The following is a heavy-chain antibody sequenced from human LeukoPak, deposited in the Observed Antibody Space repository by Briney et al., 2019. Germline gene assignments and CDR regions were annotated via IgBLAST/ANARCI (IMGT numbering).Heavy chain of an antibody. CDR1: GFIFSSYG. V-gene: IGHV3-21*01. CDR2: ISSGSSFI. D-gene: IGHD3-3*01. J-gene: IGHJ5*02. CDR3: ARDLFGTRSWFDP. Sequence: PGGSLRLSCEASGFIFSSYGMNWVRQAPGKGLEWVSSISSGSSFIHYADSVKGRFTISRDNAKNSLYLQMNSLTDEDTAVYYCARDLFGTRSWFDPWGQGTLVTVSS.